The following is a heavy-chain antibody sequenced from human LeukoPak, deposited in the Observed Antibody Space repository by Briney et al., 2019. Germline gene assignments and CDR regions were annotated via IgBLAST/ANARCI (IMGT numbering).Heavy chain of an antibody. CDR1: GGTFSSYA. Sequence: SVKVSCKASGGTFSSYAISWVRQAPGQGLEWMGRIIPILGIANYAQKFQGRVTMTTDTSTSTAYMELRSLRSDDTAVYYCAREGDVYYYDSSGYYPHGYFDYWGQGTLVTVSS. J-gene: IGHJ4*02. V-gene: IGHV1-69*04. D-gene: IGHD3-22*01. CDR3: AREGDVYYYDSSGYYPHGYFDY. CDR2: IIPILGIA.